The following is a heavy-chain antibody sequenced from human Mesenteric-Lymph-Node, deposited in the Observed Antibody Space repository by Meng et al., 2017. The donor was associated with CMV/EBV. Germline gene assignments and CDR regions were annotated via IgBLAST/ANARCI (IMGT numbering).Heavy chain of an antibody. D-gene: IGHD3-3*01. CDR2: INPNSGGT. J-gene: IGHJ4*02. CDR3: ATSRRFLEWSYDY. CDR1: GYTFTGYY. Sequence: CKASGYTFTGYYMHWVRQAPGQGLEWMGWINPNSGGTHYAQKFQGRVTMTRDTSISTAYMELSRLRSDDTAVYYCATSRRFLEWSYDYWGQGTLVTVSS. V-gene: IGHV1-2*02.